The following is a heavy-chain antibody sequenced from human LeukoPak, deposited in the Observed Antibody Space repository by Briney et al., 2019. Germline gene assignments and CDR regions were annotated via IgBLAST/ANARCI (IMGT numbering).Heavy chain of an antibody. CDR1: GFTFSSYA. J-gene: IGHJ3*02. CDR2: ISYDGSNK. D-gene: IGHD3-3*01. CDR3: AKCSYDFWSGYPPHAFDI. V-gene: IGHV3-30-3*02. Sequence: PGGSLRLSCAASGFTFSSYAMHWVRQAPGKGLEWVAVISYDGSNKYYADSVKGRFTISRDNSKNTLYLQMNSLRAEDTAVYYCAKCSYDFWSGYPPHAFDIWGQGTMVTVSS.